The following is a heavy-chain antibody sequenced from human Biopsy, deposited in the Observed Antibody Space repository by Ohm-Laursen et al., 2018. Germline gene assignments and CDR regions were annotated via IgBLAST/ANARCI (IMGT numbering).Heavy chain of an antibody. V-gene: IGHV4-39*01. Sequence: PGTLSLTCSVSGGSISSRNHYWGWLRQPPGKGLEWIGHVYYIGSTFYNSSLESRVTVSVDTSKNQFHLRLTSMSASDTAVYYCARHSLDDFWSGAHYYFDYWGLGTLVTVSS. D-gene: IGHD3-3*01. CDR1: GGSISSRNHY. CDR3: ARHSLDDFWSGAHYYFDY. CDR2: VYYIGST. J-gene: IGHJ4*02.